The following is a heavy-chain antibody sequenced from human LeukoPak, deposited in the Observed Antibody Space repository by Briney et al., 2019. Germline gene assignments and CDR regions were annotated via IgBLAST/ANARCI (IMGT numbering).Heavy chain of an antibody. CDR1: GGSISSYY. V-gene: IGHV4-59*01. J-gene: IGHJ3*02. CDR3: ARVGESMIGGAFDI. CDR2: IYYSGST. Sequence: SETLSLTCTVSGGSISSYYWSWIRQPPGKGLEWIGYIYYSGSTNYNPSLKSRVTISVDTSKNQFSLKLSSVTAADTAVYYCARVGESMIGGAFDIWGQGTMVTVSS. D-gene: IGHD3-22*01.